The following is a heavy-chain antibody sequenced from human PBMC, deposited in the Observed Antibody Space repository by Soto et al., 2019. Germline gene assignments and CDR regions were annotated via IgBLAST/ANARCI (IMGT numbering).Heavy chain of an antibody. Sequence: ASVKVSCKASGYTFTNHGISWVRQAPGQGLEWMGWISGYNGDIKYAQKFQGRVTMTTDTSTSTAYMELRSLRSDDTAVFYCARSHWQPDYMEGFDYWGQGTLVTVSS. CDR3: ARSHWQPDYMEGFDY. CDR1: GYTFTNHG. CDR2: ISGYNGDI. J-gene: IGHJ4*02. D-gene: IGHD1-1*01. V-gene: IGHV1-18*04.